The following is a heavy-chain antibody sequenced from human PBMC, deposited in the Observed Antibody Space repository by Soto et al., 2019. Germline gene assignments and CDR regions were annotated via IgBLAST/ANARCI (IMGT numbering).Heavy chain of an antibody. Sequence: QVQLQESGPGLVKPSETLSLTCTVSGGSISSYYWSWIRQPPGKGLEWIGYIYYSGSTNYNPSLKSRVTISVDTSKNQFSLKLSSVTAADTAVYDCASWLGNEDYYYGMDVWGQGTTVTVSS. V-gene: IGHV4-59*01. CDR2: IYYSGST. CDR1: GGSISSYY. CDR3: ASWLGNEDYYYGMDV. D-gene: IGHD5-12*01. J-gene: IGHJ6*02.